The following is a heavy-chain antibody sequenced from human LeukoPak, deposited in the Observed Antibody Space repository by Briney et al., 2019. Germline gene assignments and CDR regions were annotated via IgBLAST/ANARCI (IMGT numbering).Heavy chain of an antibody. CDR1: GYTFTSYY. V-gene: IGHV1-46*01. CDR3: ARVSEGWLPHCYYYGMDV. CDR2: INPSGGST. D-gene: IGHD6-19*01. J-gene: IGHJ6*02. Sequence: GASVKVSCKASGYTFTSYYMHWVRQAPGQGLEWMGIINPSGGSTSYAQKFQGRVTMTRDTSTSTVYMELSSLRSEDTAVYYCARVSEGWLPHCYYYGMDVWGQGTTVTVSS.